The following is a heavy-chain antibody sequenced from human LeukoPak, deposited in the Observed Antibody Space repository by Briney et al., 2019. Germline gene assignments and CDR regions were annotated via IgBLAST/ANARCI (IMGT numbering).Heavy chain of an antibody. CDR1: GYSFTSYW. CDR3: ARHGVRGYTNGYFDY. J-gene: IGHJ4*02. CDR2: IYPGDSDT. D-gene: IGHD5-18*01. V-gene: IGHV5-51*01. Sequence: GESLQFSCKGSGYSFTSYWIGWVRQMPGKGLEWMGIIYPGDSDTRYSPSFQGQVTISADKSISTAYLQWSSLKASDTAMYYCARHGVRGYTNGYFDYWGQGTLVTVSS.